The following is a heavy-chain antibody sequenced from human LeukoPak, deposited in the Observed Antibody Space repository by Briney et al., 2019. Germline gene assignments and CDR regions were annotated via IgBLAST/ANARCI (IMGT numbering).Heavy chain of an antibody. Sequence: GSLGLSCAASGFTFSTFGMHWVRQAPGTGLEWVAVISYDGNNQYYSDSVKGRFTISRDNSKNTLYLQMNSLRPEDTALYYCAKEHMLRGVIYWFDPWGQGTLVTVSS. D-gene: IGHD3-10*01. CDR1: GFTFSTFG. CDR2: ISYDGNNQ. V-gene: IGHV3-30*18. J-gene: IGHJ5*02. CDR3: AKEHMLRGVIYWFDP.